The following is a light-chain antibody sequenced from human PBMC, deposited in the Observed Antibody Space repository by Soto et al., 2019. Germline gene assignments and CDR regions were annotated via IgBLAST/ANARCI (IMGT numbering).Light chain of an antibody. Sequence: QSALTQPASVSGSPGQSITISCTGTSSDVGGYKYVSWYQQHPGKAPKLMIYEVTNRPSGVSYRFSGSRSGNTASLTISGLQAEDEADYYCSSYSSSSCSVLFGGGTKVTVL. CDR3: SSYSSSSCSVL. J-gene: IGLJ2*01. CDR2: EVT. CDR1: SSDVGGYKY. V-gene: IGLV2-14*01.